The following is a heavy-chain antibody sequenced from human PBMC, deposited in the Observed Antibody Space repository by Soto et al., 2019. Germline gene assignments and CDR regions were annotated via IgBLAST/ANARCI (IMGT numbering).Heavy chain of an antibody. CDR1: GFTFSTFS. V-gene: IGHV3-48*02. D-gene: IGHD6-19*01. J-gene: IGHJ4*02. CDR2: ISGGGRPI. Sequence: EVQLVESGGGSVQPGGSLRLSCAASGFTFSTFSMNWVRQAPGRGLEWISYISGGGRPISYADSVKGRFTISRDNAKNSRYLQMDSLTDEDTAVYYCARDLGWAFDSWGQGTLVTVSS. CDR3: ARDLGWAFDS.